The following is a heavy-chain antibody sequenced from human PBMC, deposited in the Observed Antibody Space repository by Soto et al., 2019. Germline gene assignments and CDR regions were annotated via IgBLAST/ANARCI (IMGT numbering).Heavy chain of an antibody. CDR1: GLTVNTNY. Sequence: EVQLVESGGGLIHPGGSLRLSCAASGLTVNTNYMSWVRQAPGKGLEWVSVMYSSGYTSYADSVKGRFTISRDKSKNTLYLQMDTLRAEDTALYYWARAPGGSEYGMDVWGQGTTVTVSS. D-gene: IGHD2-15*01. J-gene: IGHJ6*02. CDR3: ARAPGGSEYGMDV. V-gene: IGHV3-53*01. CDR2: MYSSGYT.